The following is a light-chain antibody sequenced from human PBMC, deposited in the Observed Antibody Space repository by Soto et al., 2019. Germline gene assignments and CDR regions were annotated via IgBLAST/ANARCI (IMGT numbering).Light chain of an antibody. CDR1: QSLNNY. J-gene: IGKJ5*01. CDR2: DAS. V-gene: IGKV1-5*01. Sequence: IQMTQYPNTLSASVGARVTITCRASQSLNNYLAWYQQTPGKAPKLLIYDASTLERGVPSRFSGTGSGTEFTLTISSLHPDDFATYYCQQYHRSSITFGQRGRLEIK. CDR3: QQYHRSSIT.